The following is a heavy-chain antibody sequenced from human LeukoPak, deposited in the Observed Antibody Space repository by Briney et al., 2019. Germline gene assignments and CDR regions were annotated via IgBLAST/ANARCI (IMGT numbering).Heavy chain of an antibody. V-gene: IGHV3-21*01. CDR2: ISSSSSYI. D-gene: IGHD3-22*01. CDR3: ARDVGYYYDSGGFDPGPFDI. CDR1: GLTFSSYS. J-gene: IGHJ3*02. Sequence: GGSLRLSCAASGLTFSSYSMNWVRQAPGKGLEWVSSISSSSSYIYYADSVKGRFTISRDNAKNSLYLQMNSLRAEDTAVYYCARDVGYYYDSGGFDPGPFDIWGQGTTVTVSS.